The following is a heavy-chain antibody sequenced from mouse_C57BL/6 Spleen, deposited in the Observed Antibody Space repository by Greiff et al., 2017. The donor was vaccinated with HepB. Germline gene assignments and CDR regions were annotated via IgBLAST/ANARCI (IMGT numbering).Heavy chain of an antibody. D-gene: IGHD2-2*01. CDR3: ARRYYGYEYWYFDV. J-gene: IGHJ1*03. V-gene: IGHV1-18*01. Sequence: EVQLQQSGPELVKPGASVKIPCKASGYTFTDYNMDWVKQSHGKSLEWIGDINPNNGGTIYNQKFKGKATLTVDKSSSTAYMELRSLTSEDTAVYYCARRYYGYEYWYFDVWGTGTMVTVSS. CDR2: INPNNGGT. CDR1: GYTFTDYN.